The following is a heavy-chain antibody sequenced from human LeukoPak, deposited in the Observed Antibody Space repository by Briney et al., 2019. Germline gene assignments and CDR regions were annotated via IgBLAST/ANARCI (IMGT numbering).Heavy chain of an antibody. V-gene: IGHV3-48*04. CDR3: ARYFITSIDY. Sequence: GGSLRLSCAASGFTFSSDAMSWVRQAPGKGLEWVSYISSSGSTIYYADSVKGRFTISRDNAKNSLHLQMNSLRAEDTAVYYCARYFITSIDYWGQGTLVTVSS. CDR1: GFTFSSDA. CDR2: ISSSGSTI. D-gene: IGHD3-10*01. J-gene: IGHJ4*02.